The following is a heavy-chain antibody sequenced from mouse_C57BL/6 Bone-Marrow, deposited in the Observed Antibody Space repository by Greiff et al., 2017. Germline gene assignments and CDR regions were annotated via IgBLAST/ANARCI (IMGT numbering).Heavy chain of an antibody. CDR3: ARGDYDYETAMDY. D-gene: IGHD2-4*01. V-gene: IGHV5-4*01. Sequence: EVQLVESGGGLVKPGGSLKLSCAASGFTFSSYAMSWVRQTPEKRLEWVATISDGGSYTYYPDNVKGRFTISRDNAKNNLYLQMSHLKSEDTAMYYCARGDYDYETAMDYWGQGASVTVSS. J-gene: IGHJ4*01. CDR1: GFTFSSYA. CDR2: ISDGGSYT.